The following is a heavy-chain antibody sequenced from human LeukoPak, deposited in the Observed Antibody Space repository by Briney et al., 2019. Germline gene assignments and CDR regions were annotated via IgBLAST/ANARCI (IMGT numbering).Heavy chain of an antibody. CDR3: ARDPGGSYRSSFVDY. D-gene: IGHD6-13*01. Sequence: GGSLRLSCAASGFTFSSYSMNWVRQAPGKGLEWVSYISSSSSTIYYADSVKGRFTISRDNAKNSLYLQMNSLRAEDTAVYYCARDPGGSYRSSFVDYWGQGTLVTVSS. J-gene: IGHJ4*02. V-gene: IGHV3-48*01. CDR2: ISSSSSTI. CDR1: GFTFSSYS.